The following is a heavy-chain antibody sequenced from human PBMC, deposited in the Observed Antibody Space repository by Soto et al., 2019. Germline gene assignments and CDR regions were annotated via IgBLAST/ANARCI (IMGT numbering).Heavy chain of an antibody. Sequence: QVQLVESGGGVVQPGRSLRLSCAASGFTFSSYGMHWVRQAPGKGLEWVAVISYDGSNKYYADSVKGRFTISRDNSKNTLYLQMNSLRAEDTAVYYCAKSDDRGPPYYYYGMDVWDQGTTVTVSS. CDR1: GFTFSSYG. CDR2: ISYDGSNK. CDR3: AKSDDRGPPYYYYGMDV. V-gene: IGHV3-30*18. D-gene: IGHD1-1*01. J-gene: IGHJ6*02.